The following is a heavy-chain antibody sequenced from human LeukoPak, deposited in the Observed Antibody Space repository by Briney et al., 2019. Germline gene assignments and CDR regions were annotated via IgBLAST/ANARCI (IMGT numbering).Heavy chain of an antibody. V-gene: IGHV4-4*07. D-gene: IGHD2-15*01. Sequence: SETLSLTCSPSGCSISNYDWTWIRQPAGGGLEWLGRMHPSGNNNYNASLKNRVTMSIGTAKNQFSLRLSRVTATDTAIYYCARDVPLVVAPVSRGLDPWGQGTLVIVSS. CDR3: ARDVPLVVAPVSRGLDP. CDR1: GCSISNYD. J-gene: IGHJ5*02. CDR2: MHPSGNN.